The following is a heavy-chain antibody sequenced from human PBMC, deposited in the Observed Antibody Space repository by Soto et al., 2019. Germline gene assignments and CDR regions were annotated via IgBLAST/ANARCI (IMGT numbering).Heavy chain of an antibody. CDR3: ARGPGGSFFY. D-gene: IGHD1-26*01. Sequence: SLTCAVYGGSFSGYYWSWIRQPPGKGLEWIGEINHSGSTNYNPSLKSRVTISVDTSKNQFSLKLSSVTAADTAVYYCARGPGGSFFYWGQGTLVTVSS. V-gene: IGHV4-34*01. J-gene: IGHJ4*02. CDR2: INHSGST. CDR1: GGSFSGYY.